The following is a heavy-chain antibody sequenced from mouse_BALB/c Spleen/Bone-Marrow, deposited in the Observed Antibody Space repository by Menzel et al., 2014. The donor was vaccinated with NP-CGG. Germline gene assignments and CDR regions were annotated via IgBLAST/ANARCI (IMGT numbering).Heavy chain of an antibody. CDR2: IYPGDGST. CDR1: GYTFTSYY. J-gene: IGHJ2*01. Sequence: VNLVESGPELVKPGASVKMSCKASGYTFTSYYIHWVKQRPGQGLEWIGWIYPGDGSTKYNEKFKGKTTLTADKSSSTAYMLLSSLTSEDSAIYFCARGELPYYFDYWGQGTTLTVSS. V-gene: IGHV1S56*01. CDR3: ARGELPYYFDY.